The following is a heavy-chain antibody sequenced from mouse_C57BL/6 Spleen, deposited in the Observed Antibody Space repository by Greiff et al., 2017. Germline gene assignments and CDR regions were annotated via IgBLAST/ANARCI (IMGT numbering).Heavy chain of an antibody. D-gene: IGHD2-2*01. J-gene: IGHJ1*03. Sequence: EVKLMESGGDLVKPGGSLKLSCAASGFTFSSYGMSWVRQTPDKRLEWVATISSGGSYTYYPDSVKGRFTISRDNAKNTLYLQMSSLKSEDTAMYYCARQGVTTVGWYSDVWGTGTTVTVSS. CDR2: ISSGGSYT. CDR1: GFTFSSYG. V-gene: IGHV5-6*01. CDR3: ARQGVTTVGWYSDV.